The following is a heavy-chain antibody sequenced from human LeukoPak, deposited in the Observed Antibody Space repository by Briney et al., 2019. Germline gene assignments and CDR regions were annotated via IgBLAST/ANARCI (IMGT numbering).Heavy chain of an antibody. CDR1: GGTFSSSA. Sequence: PVKVSCKASGGTFSSSAISWVRQAPGQGLEWMGRIIPMLGIPNYAQKFQGRVTITADKFTSTAYMELSSLRSEDTAVYYCARGPWNPARFDYWGQGTLVTVSS. CDR2: IIPMLGIP. V-gene: IGHV1-69*04. CDR3: ARGPWNPARFDY. D-gene: IGHD1-1*01. J-gene: IGHJ4*02.